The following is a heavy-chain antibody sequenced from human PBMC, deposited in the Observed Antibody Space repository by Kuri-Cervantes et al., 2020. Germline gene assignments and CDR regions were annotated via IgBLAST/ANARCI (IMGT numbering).Heavy chain of an antibody. D-gene: IGHD6-13*01. J-gene: IGHJ4*02. CDR2: IYYSGST. CDR3: ARVQIAAAGFDY. Sequence: TLRLSCTVSGGSISSGDYYWSWIRQPPGKGLEWIGYIYYSGSTYYNPSLKSRVTISVDTSKNQFSLKLSSVTAADTAVYYCARVQIAAAGFDYWGQGTLVTVSS. V-gene: IGHV4-30-4*01. CDR1: GGSISSGDYY.